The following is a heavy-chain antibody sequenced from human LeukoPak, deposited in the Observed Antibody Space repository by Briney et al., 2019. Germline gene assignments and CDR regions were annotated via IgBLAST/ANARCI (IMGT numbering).Heavy chain of an antibody. D-gene: IGHD3-3*01. J-gene: IGHJ4*02. V-gene: IGHV3-74*01. CDR3: ARGRYYDFWSGYYLDPWNFDY. CDR1: GFTFSSYW. CDR2: INSDGSST. Sequence: RPGGSLRLSCAASGFTFSSYWMHWVRQAPGKGLVWVSRINSDGSSTSYADSVKGRFTISRDNAKNSLYLQMNSLRAEDTAVYYCARGRYYDFWSGYYLDPWNFDYWGQGTLVTVSS.